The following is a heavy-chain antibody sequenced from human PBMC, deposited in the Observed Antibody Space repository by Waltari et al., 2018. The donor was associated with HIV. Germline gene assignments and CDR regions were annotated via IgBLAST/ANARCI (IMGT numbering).Heavy chain of an antibody. CDR3: ARVFKSGYYPDAFDI. D-gene: IGHD3-22*01. CDR1: GGSISSRSYY. V-gene: IGHV4-39*07. J-gene: IGHJ3*02. CDR2: ISYSGST. Sequence: QLQLQESGPGLVKPSETLSLTCTVSGGSISSRSYYWGWFRQPPGKGLEWIGSISYSGSTYYNPSLKSRVTISVDTSKNQFSLKLSSVTAADTAVYYCARVFKSGYYPDAFDIWGQGTMVTVSS.